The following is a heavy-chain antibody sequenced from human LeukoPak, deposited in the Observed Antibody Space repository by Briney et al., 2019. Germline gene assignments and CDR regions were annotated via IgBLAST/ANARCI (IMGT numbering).Heavy chain of an antibody. J-gene: IGHJ4*02. D-gene: IGHD2-2*01. CDR3: ARGIYCSSTSCSDY. CDR1: GGSISSYY. CDR2: IYYSGST. V-gene: IGHV4-59*12. Sequence: SETLSLTCTVSGGSISSYYWSWIRQPPGKGLEWIGYIYYSGSTNYNPSLKSRVTISVDTSKNQFSLQLNSVTPEDTAVYYCARGIYCSSTSCSDYWGQGTLVTVSS.